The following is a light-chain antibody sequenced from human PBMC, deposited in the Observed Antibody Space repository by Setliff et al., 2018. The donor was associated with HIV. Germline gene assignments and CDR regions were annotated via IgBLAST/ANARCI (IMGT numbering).Light chain of an antibody. CDR2: DIT. CDR3: CSYAGNFVFV. V-gene: IGLV2-11*01. J-gene: IGLJ1*01. Sequence: QSALTQPRSVSGSPGQSVTFSCTGASSDIGGYNYVSWHQQHPGKAPKLLIYDITKRPSGVPDRFSGFKSGNTASLTISGLQAEDEADYYCCSYAGNFVFVFGGGTK. CDR1: SSDIGGYNY.